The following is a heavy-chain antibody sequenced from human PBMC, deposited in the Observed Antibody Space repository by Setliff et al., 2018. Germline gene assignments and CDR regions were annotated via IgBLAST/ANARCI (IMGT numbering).Heavy chain of an antibody. CDR3: ASAAAGYCSGRSCYAKLYFDY. CDR2: IYTSGST. V-gene: IGHV4-4*08. CDR1: GGSISSYY. J-gene: IGHJ4*02. D-gene: IGHD2-15*01. Sequence: SETLSLTCNVSGGSISSYYWTWIRQPPGKGLEWIGHIYTSGSTNYNPSLKSRVTISVDTSKNQFSLKLSSVTAADTAVYYCASAAAGYCSGRSCYAKLYFDYWGQGQWSPSPQ.